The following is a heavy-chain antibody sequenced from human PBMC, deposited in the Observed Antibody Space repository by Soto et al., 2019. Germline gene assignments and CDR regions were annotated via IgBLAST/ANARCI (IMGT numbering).Heavy chain of an antibody. V-gene: IGHV5-51*01. D-gene: IGHD6-19*01. CDR1: GYSFTSYW. J-gene: IGHJ3*02. CDR3: ARQKKENGYSSGCLGPCDAFDI. Sequence: GESLKISCKGSGYSFTSYWIGWVRQMPGKGLEWMGIIYPGDSDTRYSPSFQGQVTISADNSISTAYLQWSSLKASDTAMYYCARQKKENGYSSGCLGPCDAFDIWGQGTMVTVSS. CDR2: IYPGDSDT.